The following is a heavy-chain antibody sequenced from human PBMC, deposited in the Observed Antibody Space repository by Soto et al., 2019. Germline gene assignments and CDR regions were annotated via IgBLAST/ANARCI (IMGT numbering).Heavy chain of an antibody. D-gene: IGHD3-9*01. CDR3: AKIQRYSETYYYGMDV. CDR2: ISYDGSNK. Sequence: RRLSCAASGFTFSSYGMHWVRQAPGKGLEWVAVISYDGSNKYYADSVKGRFTISRNTSKNTLYLQMTSLRAEDTAVYYCAKIQRYSETYYYGMDVWGQGTTVTVSS. CDR1: GFTFSSYG. J-gene: IGHJ6*02. V-gene: IGHV3-30*18.